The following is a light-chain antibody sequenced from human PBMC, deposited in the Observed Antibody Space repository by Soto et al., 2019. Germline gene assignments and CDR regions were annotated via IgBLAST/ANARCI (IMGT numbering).Light chain of an antibody. CDR2: ANS. CDR3: QSYDSSLIVSKV. J-gene: IGLJ1*01. CDR1: SSNIGAGYD. Sequence: QYVLTQPPSVSGAPGQRVTISCSWSSSNIGAGYDVQWYRQFPGTAPKLIIYANSDRPSGVPDRFSGSKSGTSASLAITGLQAEDEADYYCQSYDSSLIVSKVFGTGTKVTVL. V-gene: IGLV1-40*01.